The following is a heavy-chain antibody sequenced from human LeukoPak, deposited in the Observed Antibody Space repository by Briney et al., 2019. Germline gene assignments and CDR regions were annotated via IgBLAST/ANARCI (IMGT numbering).Heavy chain of an antibody. D-gene: IGHD3-10*01. CDR3: AREAMVRGVPDAFDL. V-gene: IGHV3-7*01. Sequence: GGSLRLSCAASGFTFRSYWMDWVRQAPGKGLEWVANIKQDGIEKYFVDSVKGRFAISRDNAKNSLYLRMNNLRAEDTAVYYCAREAMVRGVPDAFDLWGPGTMVTVSS. CDR2: IKQDGIEK. CDR1: GFTFRSYW. J-gene: IGHJ3*01.